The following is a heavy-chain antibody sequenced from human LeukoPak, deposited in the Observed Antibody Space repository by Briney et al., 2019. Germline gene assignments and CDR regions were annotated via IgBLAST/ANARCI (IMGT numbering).Heavy chain of an antibody. CDR1: GGSISSYY. D-gene: IGHD4-17*01. CDR2: IYYSGTT. CDR3: ARVTTEYGDPHYYSYYMDV. Sequence: SETLSLTCTVSGGSISSYYWSWIRQPPGKGLEWIGYIYYSGTTNYNPSLKSRVTISLDTSKNQFSLKLSSVTAADTAVYYCARVTTEYGDPHYYSYYMDVWGKGTTVTISS. J-gene: IGHJ6*03. V-gene: IGHV4-59*01.